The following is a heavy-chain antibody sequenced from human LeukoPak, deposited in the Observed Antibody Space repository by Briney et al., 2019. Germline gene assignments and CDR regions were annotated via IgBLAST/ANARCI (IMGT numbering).Heavy chain of an antibody. CDR3: ARDDTIFGVVNPRNNAFDI. D-gene: IGHD3-3*01. V-gene: IGHV4-59*01. CDR2: IYYSGST. Sequence: SETLSFTCTVSGGSISSYYWSWIRQPPGKGLEWIGYIYYSGSTNYNPSLKSRVTISVDTSKNQFSLKLSSVTAADTAVYYCARDDTIFGVVNPRNNAFDIWGQGTMVTVSS. CDR1: GGSISSYY. J-gene: IGHJ3*02.